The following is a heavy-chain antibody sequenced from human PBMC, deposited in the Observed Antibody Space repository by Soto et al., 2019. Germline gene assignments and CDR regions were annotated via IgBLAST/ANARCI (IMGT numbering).Heavy chain of an antibody. V-gene: IGHV3-11*01. D-gene: IGHD3-22*01. CDR1: GFTFSDYS. CDR3: SRDLGYYASDGYFDY. Sequence: QVQLVESGGGLVKPGGSLRLSCAASGFTFSDYSMSWIRQAPGKGLEWVSYLSSSGSIIYYADSVKGRFTISRDNAKNSLYLQLNSLRADDTAVYYCSRDLGYYASDGYFDYWGQGTLVTVSS. J-gene: IGHJ4*02. CDR2: LSSSGSII.